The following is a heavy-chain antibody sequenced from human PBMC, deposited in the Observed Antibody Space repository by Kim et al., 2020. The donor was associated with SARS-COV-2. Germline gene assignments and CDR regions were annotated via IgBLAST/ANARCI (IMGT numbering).Heavy chain of an antibody. D-gene: IGHD2-15*01. V-gene: IGHV3-23*01. CDR1: GFTFSSYA. CDR3: AKDYQYVVVVVAATTRAFDP. Sequence: GGSLRLSCAASGFTFSSYAMSWVRQAPGKGLEWVSAISGSGGSTYYADSVKGRFTISRDNSKNTLYLQMNSLRAEDTAVYYCAKDYQYVVVVVAATTRAFDPWGQGTLVTVSS. CDR2: ISGSGGST. J-gene: IGHJ5*02.